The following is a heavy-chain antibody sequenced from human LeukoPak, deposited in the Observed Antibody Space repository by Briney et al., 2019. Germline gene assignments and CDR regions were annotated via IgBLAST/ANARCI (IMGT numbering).Heavy chain of an antibody. CDR2: INHSGST. CDR1: GGSFSGYY. J-gene: IGHJ5*02. D-gene: IGHD6-19*01. CDR3: ARPLPDSSGWDWFDP. V-gene: IGHV4-34*01. Sequence: SETLSLTCAVYGGSFSGYYWSWIRQPPGKGLEWIGEINHSGSTNYNPSLKSRVTISVDTSKNQFSLKLSSVTAADTAVYYCARPLPDSSGWDWFDPWGQGTLVTVSS.